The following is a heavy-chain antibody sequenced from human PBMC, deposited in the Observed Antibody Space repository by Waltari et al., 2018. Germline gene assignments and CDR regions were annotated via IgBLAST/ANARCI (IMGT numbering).Heavy chain of an antibody. CDR2: IYTSGST. CDR3: ARRPRGDILTTRAFDI. V-gene: IGHV4-61*02. D-gene: IGHD3-9*01. CDR1: DGSISSGRYD. J-gene: IGHJ3*02. Sequence: VQLQESGPGLVKPSPTLSLTCTVSDGSISSGRYDWSWIRQPAGKGRESIGRIYTSGSTNYNPSLKSRFTISVDTSKNQCSLKLSSVTAADTAVYYCARRPRGDILTTRAFDIWGQGTMVTVSS.